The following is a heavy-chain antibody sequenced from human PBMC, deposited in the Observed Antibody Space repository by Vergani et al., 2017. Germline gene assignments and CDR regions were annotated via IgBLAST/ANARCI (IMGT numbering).Heavy chain of an antibody. CDR3: ARVTAAAGMYSSGWYHPFDY. D-gene: IGHD6-19*01. J-gene: IGHJ4*02. V-gene: IGHV1-24*01. Sequence: QVQLVQSGAEVKKPGASVKVSCKVSGYTLTELSMHWVRQAPGKGLEWMGGFDPEDGETIYAQKFQGRVTMTEDTSTDTAYMELSSLRSEDTAVYYCARVTAAAGMYSSGWYHPFDYWGQGTLVTVSS. CDR1: GYTLTELS. CDR2: FDPEDGET.